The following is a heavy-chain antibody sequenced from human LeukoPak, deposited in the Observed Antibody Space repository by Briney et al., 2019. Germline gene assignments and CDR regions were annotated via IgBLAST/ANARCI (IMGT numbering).Heavy chain of an antibody. V-gene: IGHV3-21*01. Sequence: GGSLRLSCAASGFTFSSYSMNWVRQAPGKGLEWVSSISSSSSYIYYADSVKGRFTISRDNAKNSLYLQMNSLRAEDTAVYYCARGTLVGVFDYWGQGTLVTVSS. CDR3: ARGTLVGVFDY. J-gene: IGHJ4*02. D-gene: IGHD1-26*01. CDR1: GFTFSSYS. CDR2: ISSSSSYI.